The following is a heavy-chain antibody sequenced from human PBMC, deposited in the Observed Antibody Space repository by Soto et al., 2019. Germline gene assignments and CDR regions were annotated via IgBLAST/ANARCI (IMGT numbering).Heavy chain of an antibody. V-gene: IGHV1-18*01. J-gene: IGHJ6*02. D-gene: IGHD6-6*01. Sequence: QVQLVQSGAEVKKPGASVKVSCKASGYSFTRYGISWVRQAPGQGLEWMGWISGYNANTNYPENLQGRVTMTTDTSTSTAYMEVTNLISDDTAVYYCARMGDVPYYYYGLAVWGQGTTVTVSS. CDR3: ARMGDVPYYYYGLAV. CDR2: ISGYNANT. CDR1: GYSFTRYG.